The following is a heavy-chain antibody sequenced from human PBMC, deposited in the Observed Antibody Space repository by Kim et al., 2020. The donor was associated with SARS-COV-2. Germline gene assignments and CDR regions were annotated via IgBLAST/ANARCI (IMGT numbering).Heavy chain of an antibody. CDR3: ARDWPGKGANVFDY. V-gene: IGHV3-7*01. D-gene: IGHD3-10*02. J-gene: IGHJ4*02. Sequence: GGSLRLSCVASGFTFSNYWMSWVRQAPGKGLEWVANIKTDGSEKYYVDSVKGRFTISRDNAKNSLDLQMNSLRAEDTAVYYCARDWPGKGANVFDYWGQGTLVTVSS. CDR2: IKTDGSEK. CDR1: GFTFSNYW.